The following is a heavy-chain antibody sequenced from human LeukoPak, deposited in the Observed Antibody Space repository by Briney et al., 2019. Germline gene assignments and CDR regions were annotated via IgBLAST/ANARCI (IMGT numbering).Heavy chain of an antibody. J-gene: IGHJ4*02. V-gene: IGHV3-11*04. CDR2: ISPSGINT. Sequence: GGSLRLSCAASGFTFSDYYMSWIRQAPGKGLEWISYISPSGINTYYTDSVKGRFTVSRDNAKNSLSLHINSLRVEDTAVYYCARASTGSFSGTLEYWGRGTLVAVSS. D-gene: IGHD1-26*01. CDR3: ARASTGSFSGTLEY. CDR1: GFTFSDYY.